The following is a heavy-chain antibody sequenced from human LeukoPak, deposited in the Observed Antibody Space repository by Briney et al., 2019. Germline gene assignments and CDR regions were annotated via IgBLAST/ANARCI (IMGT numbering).Heavy chain of an antibody. J-gene: IGHJ4*02. V-gene: IGHV3-66*01. Sequence: GGSLRLSCAASGFTVSSNYMSWVRQAPGKGLEWVSVIYSGGSTYYADSVKGRFTISRDNSKNTLYLQMNSLRAGDTAVYYCARERYSSGWYPVDYWGQGTQVTVSS. CDR2: IYSGGST. CDR3: ARERYSSGWYPVDY. CDR1: GFTVSSNY. D-gene: IGHD6-19*01.